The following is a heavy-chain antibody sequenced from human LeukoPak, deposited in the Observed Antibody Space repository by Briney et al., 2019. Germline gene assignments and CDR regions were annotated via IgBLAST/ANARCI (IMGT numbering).Heavy chain of an antibody. CDR2: IYYSGST. V-gene: IGHV4-39*02. Sequence: SETLSLTCTVSGGSISSSRYYWGWIRQPPGKGLEWIGSIYYSGSTYYNPSLKSRVTISVDTSKNQFSLKLSSVTAADTAVYYCAREVYDSSGYPDAFDIWGQGTMVTVSS. CDR3: AREVYDSSGYPDAFDI. CDR1: GGSISSSRYY. J-gene: IGHJ3*02. D-gene: IGHD3-22*01.